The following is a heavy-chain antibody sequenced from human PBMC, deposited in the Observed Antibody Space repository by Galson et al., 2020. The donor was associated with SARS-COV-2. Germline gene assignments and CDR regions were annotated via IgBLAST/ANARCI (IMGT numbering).Heavy chain of an antibody. CDR2: IYYSGTT. CDR1: GCTISSSSYY. CDR3: ARLNLGYYDDSSGYLSTEFDY. Sequence: PSETLSLSCTVSGCTISSSSYYWGRNSHPPGKGLEWIGCIYYSGTTYYNPSLKSRVTISVDTSKNQFSLKLSSVTAAATAVYYCARLNLGYYDDSSGYLSTEFDYWGQGTLVTVSS. V-gene: IGHV4-39*01. D-gene: IGHD3-22*01. J-gene: IGHJ4*02.